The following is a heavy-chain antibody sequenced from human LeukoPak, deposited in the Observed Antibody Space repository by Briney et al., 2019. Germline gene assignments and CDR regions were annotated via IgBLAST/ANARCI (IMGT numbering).Heavy chain of an antibody. Sequence: PSETLSLTCTVSGYSISSGYYWGWIRQPPGKGLEWIGSIYHSGSTYYNPSLKSRVTISVDTSKNQFSLKLSSVTAADTAVYYCAGEGVRGGSYYLDWGQGTLVTVSS. V-gene: IGHV4-38-2*02. CDR1: GYSISSGYY. D-gene: IGHD1-26*01. J-gene: IGHJ4*02. CDR2: IYHSGST. CDR3: AGEGVRGGSYYLD.